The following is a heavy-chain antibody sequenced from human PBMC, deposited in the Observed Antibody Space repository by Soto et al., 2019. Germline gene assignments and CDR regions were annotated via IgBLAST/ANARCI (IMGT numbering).Heavy chain of an antibody. Sequence: SETLSLTCSASGRYISTSRYYWGWIRQPPAKGLEWLGRTYSSGSTYYNPSLQSRLTISVDTSKNQFSLKLSSVTAADTAVYYGSLYYDSSAARGSYYYGMDVWGQGTTVTVSS. V-gene: IGHV4-39*01. CDR3: SLYYDSSAARGSYYYGMDV. D-gene: IGHD3-22*01. CDR1: GRYISTSRYY. CDR2: TYSSGST. J-gene: IGHJ6*02.